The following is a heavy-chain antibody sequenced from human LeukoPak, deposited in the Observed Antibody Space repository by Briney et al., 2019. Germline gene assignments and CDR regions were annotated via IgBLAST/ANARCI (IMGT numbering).Heavy chain of an antibody. CDR2: IRQDGGAK. CDR3: AKDLREARTGLYYYYYMDV. V-gene: IGHV3-7*01. Sequence: PGGSLRLSCTASGFIFNDFWMSWVRQAPGEGLEWVANIRQDGGAKNYVDSVKGRFTISRDNSKNTLYLQMNSLRAEDTAVYYCAKDLREARTGLYYYYYMDVWGKGTTVTVSS. J-gene: IGHJ6*03. CDR1: GFIFNDFW. D-gene: IGHD1-14*01.